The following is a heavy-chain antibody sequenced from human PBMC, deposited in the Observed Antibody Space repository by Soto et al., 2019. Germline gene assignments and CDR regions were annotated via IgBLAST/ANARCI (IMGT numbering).Heavy chain of an antibody. Sequence: GGSLRLSCAASGFTFSNYWMSWVRQVPGKGLEWVANIKQDGSEKYYVDSVKGRFTISRDNAKNSLYLQMNSLRAEDTAVYYCARDGDSSGYYYSKFDSWGQGTLVTVSS. CDR2: IKQDGSEK. CDR1: GFTFSNYW. J-gene: IGHJ4*02. D-gene: IGHD3-22*01. V-gene: IGHV3-7*05. CDR3: ARDGDSSGYYYSKFDS.